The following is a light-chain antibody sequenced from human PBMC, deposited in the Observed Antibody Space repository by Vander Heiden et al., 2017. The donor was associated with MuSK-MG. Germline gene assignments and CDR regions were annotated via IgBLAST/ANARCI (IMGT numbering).Light chain of an antibody. CDR2: EVS. J-gene: IGLJ1*01. CDR1: SSDVGGYDY. Sequence: QSALTQPPSASGSPGQSVTISCTGTSSDVGGYDYVSWYQQHPGKAPKLMIYEVSKRPSGVPDRFSGSKSGNTASLTVSGLQAEDEADYYCSSYAGSNINYVFGTGTKVTGL. V-gene: IGLV2-8*01. CDR3: SSYAGSNINYV.